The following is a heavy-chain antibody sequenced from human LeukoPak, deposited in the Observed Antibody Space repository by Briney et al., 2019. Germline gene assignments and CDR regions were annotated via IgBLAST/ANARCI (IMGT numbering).Heavy chain of an antibody. V-gene: IGHV1-69*01. Sequence: SVKVSCKASGGTFSSYAISWVRQAPGQGLEWMGGIIPIFGTANYAQKFQGRVTITADESTSTAYVELSSLRSEDTAVYYCARVAAVAISYFDYWGQGTLVTVSS. CDR3: ARVAAVAISYFDY. CDR2: IIPIFGTA. D-gene: IGHD6-19*01. CDR1: GGTFSSYA. J-gene: IGHJ4*02.